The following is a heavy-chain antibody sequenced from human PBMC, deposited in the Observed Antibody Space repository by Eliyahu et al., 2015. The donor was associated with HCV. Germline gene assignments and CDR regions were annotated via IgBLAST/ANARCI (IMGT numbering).Heavy chain of an antibody. CDR1: GFSLRTSGVG. CDR2: IYWDDDN. J-gene: IGHJ6*02. Sequence: QITLKESGPTVVKPTQTLTLTCTFSGFSLRTSGVGVGWIRQPPGKALEWLAVIYWDDDNRHSPSLKSRVTITKETSKNQVVLTMTKVEPVDTATYYCVHSASKGSYLAHFYGVDVWGQGTTVTVSS. D-gene: IGHD3-16*02. CDR3: VHSASKGSYLAHFYGVDV. V-gene: IGHV2-5*02.